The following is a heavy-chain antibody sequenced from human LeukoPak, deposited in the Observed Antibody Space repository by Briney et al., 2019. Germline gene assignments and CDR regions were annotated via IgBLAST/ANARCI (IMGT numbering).Heavy chain of an antibody. Sequence: PSETLSLTCAVYGGSFSGYYWSWIRQPPGKGLEWIGEINHSGSTNYNPSLKSRVTISVDTSKNQFSLKLSSVTAADTAVYYCARDQSFGGSSQLDYWGQGTLVTVSS. V-gene: IGHV4-34*01. CDR2: INHSGST. CDR3: ARDQSFGGSSQLDY. CDR1: GGSFSGYY. J-gene: IGHJ4*02. D-gene: IGHD1-26*01.